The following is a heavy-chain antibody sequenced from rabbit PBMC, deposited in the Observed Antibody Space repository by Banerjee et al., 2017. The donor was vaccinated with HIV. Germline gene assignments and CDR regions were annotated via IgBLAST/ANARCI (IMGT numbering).Heavy chain of an antibody. CDR3: ASSGWGL. V-gene: IGHV1S43*01. Sequence: QQQLEESGGGLVKPGGTLTLTCKASGIDFSTYYYMCWVRQAPGKGLELIACIYTTSDSTWYASWVNGRFTISRSPSLNTVHLKMTSLTAADTATYFCASSGWGLWGPGTLVTVS. D-gene: IGHD4-1*01. CDR1: GIDFSTYYY. CDR2: IYTTSDST. J-gene: IGHJ4*01.